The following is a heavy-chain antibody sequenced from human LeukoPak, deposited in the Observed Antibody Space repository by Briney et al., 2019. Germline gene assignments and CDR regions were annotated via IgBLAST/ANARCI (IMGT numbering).Heavy chain of an antibody. D-gene: IGHD3-9*01. V-gene: IGHV7-4-1*02. CDR2: INTNTGNP. CDR1: GYTFTSYA. Sequence: ASVKVSCKASGYTFTSYAMNGVRQAPGQGREWMGWINTNTGNPTYAQGFTGRFVFSLDTSVSTAYLQISSLKAEDTAVYYCARSFYDILTGYSPEDFDYWGQGTLVTVSS. CDR3: ARSFYDILTGYSPEDFDY. J-gene: IGHJ4*02.